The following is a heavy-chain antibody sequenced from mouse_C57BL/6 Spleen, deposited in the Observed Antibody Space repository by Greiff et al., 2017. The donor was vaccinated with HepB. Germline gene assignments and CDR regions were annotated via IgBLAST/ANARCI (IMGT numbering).Heavy chain of an antibody. Sequence: VQLQQSGPELVKPGASVKISCKASGYSFTGYCMNWVKQSPEKSLEWIGEINPSTGGTTYNQKFKAKATLTVDKSSSTAYMQLKSLTSEDSAVYYCARFDDYYFDYWGQGTTLTVSS. CDR1: GYSFTGYC. J-gene: IGHJ2*01. CDR3: ARFDDYYFDY. D-gene: IGHD2-4*01. CDR2: INPSTGGT. V-gene: IGHV1-42*01.